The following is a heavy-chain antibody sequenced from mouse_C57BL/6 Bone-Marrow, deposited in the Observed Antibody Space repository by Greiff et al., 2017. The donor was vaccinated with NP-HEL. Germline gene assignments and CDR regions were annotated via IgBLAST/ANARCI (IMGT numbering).Heavy chain of an antibody. CDR1: GYTFTSYW. D-gene: IGHD1-1*01. J-gene: IGHJ2*01. V-gene: IGHV1-64*01. Sequence: VQLQQPGAELVKPGASVKLSCKASGYTFTSYWMHWVKQRPGQGLEWIGMIYPSSGSTNYNEKFKSKATLTVDKSSSTAYMQLSSLTSEDSAVYCGAREGGYYDSCPDYWGQGTTRTVSS. CDR3: AREGGYYDSCPDY. CDR2: IYPSSGST.